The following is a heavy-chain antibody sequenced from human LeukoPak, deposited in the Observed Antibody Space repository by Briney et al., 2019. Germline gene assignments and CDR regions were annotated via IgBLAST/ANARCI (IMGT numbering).Heavy chain of an antibody. V-gene: IGHV3-48*01. CDR3: AKDSSSMIVFDY. CDR2: ISSSSSTI. D-gene: IGHD3-22*01. Sequence: GGSLRLSCAASGFTFSSYSMNWVRQAPGKGLEWVSYISSSSSTIYYADSVKGRFTISRDNSKNTLYLQMNSLRAEDTAVYYCAKDSSSMIVFDYWGQGTLVTVSS. CDR1: GFTFSSYS. J-gene: IGHJ4*02.